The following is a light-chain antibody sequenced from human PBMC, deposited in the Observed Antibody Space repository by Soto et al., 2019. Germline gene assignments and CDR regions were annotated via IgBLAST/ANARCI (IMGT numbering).Light chain of an antibody. CDR3: QQYDSSLVLT. V-gene: IGKV3-20*01. J-gene: IGKJ4*01. CDR1: QRVSSSY. Sequence: EIVLTQSPGTLSLSPGERATLSYRASQRVSSSYLAWYQQKPGQAPRLLIYGASSRATGIPDRFSGSGSGTDFTLTLSRLEPEDFAVYYCQQYDSSLVLTFGGGTKVEIK. CDR2: GAS.